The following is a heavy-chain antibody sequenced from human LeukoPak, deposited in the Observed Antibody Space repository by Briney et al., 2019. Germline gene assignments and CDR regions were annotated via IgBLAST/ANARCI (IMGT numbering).Heavy chain of an antibody. CDR2: IYHSGST. Sequence: SETLSLTCAVSGGSISSGGYSWSWIRQPPGKGLEWIGYIYHSGSTYYNPSLKSRVTISVDRSKNQFSLKLSSVTAADTAVYYCATSEGAPGGFDIWGQGTMVTVSS. J-gene: IGHJ3*02. D-gene: IGHD3-16*01. V-gene: IGHV4-30-2*01. CDR3: ATSEGAPGGFDI. CDR1: GGSISSGGYS.